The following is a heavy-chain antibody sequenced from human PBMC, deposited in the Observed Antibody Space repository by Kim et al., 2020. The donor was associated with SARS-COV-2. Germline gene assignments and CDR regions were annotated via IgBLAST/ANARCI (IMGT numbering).Heavy chain of an antibody. J-gene: IGHJ5*02. CDR3: ARRPGTAAAGTAHFDP. CDR2: IGGLDGAT. Sequence: GGSLRLSCAASGFTFGIYAMSWVRQAPGKGLEWVSTIGGLDGATFYADSVKGRFTISRDNSKNTLYLHMISLRAEETAMYYCARRPGTAAAGTAHFDPWGQGTLVTVSS. CDR1: GFTFGIYA. V-gene: IGHV3-23*01. D-gene: IGHD6-13*01.